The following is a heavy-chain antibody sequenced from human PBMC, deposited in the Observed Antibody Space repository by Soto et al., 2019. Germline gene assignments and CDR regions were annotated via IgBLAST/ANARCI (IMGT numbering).Heavy chain of an antibody. J-gene: IGHJ5*02. CDR3: ARGSKHCSGGSCYSDWFDP. V-gene: IGHV1-8*01. CDR2: MNPNTGNT. CDR1: GYTFTSSD. Sequence: GASVKVSCKASGYTFTSSDVYWVRQATGQGLELMGWMNPNTGNTGYAQKFQGRVTMTRNTSISTAYMELSSLRSEDTAVYYCARGSKHCSGGSCYSDWFDPWGQGTPVTVS. D-gene: IGHD2-15*01.